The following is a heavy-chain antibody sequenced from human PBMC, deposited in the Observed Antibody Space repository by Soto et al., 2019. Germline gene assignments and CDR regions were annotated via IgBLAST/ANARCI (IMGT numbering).Heavy chain of an antibody. V-gene: IGHV4-59*08. J-gene: IGHJ6*03. CDR3: ARTGTTYYYYYYMDV. CDR1: GGTISSYY. CDR2: IYYSGST. Sequence: SETLSLTCTVSGGTISSYYWSWIRQPPGKGLEWIGYIYYSGSTNYNPSLKSRVTISVDTSKNQFSLKLSSVTAADTAVYYCARTGTTYYYYYYMDVWGKGTTVTVSS. D-gene: IGHD1-1*01.